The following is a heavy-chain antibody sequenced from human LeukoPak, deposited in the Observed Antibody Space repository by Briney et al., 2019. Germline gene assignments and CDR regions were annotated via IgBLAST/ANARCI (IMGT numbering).Heavy chain of an antibody. Sequence: PGGSLRLSCAASGFTFSSYEMNWVRQAPGKGLEWVSYISSSGSTIYYADSVKGRFTISRDNAKNSLYLQMNSLRAEDTAAYYCARADDYLSYFDYWGQGTLVTVSS. J-gene: IGHJ4*02. CDR3: ARADDYLSYFDY. V-gene: IGHV3-48*03. CDR2: ISSSGSTI. CDR1: GFTFSSYE. D-gene: IGHD4-11*01.